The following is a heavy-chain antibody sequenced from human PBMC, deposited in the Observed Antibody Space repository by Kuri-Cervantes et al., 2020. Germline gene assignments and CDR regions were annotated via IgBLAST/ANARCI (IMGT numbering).Heavy chain of an antibody. CDR1: GYTFTSYG. J-gene: IGHJ4*02. CDR2: FDPGDGET. D-gene: IGHD6-13*01. CDR3: ATHPPSGQQQLDIGY. Sequence: ASVKVSCKASGYTFTSYGISWVRQAPGQGLEWMGGFDPGDGETIYAQKFQGRVTMTEDTSTDTAYMELSSLRSEDTAVYYCATHPPSGQQQLDIGYWGQGTLVTVSS. V-gene: IGHV1-24*01.